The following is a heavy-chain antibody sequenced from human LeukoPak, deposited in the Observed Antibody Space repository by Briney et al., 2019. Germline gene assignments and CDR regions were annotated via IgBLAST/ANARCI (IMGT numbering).Heavy chain of an antibody. J-gene: IGHJ4*02. CDR2: INPNSGGT. CDR3: AREARDGYNLGGDFDN. Sequence: ASVKVSCKASGYTFTGYYMHWVRQAPGQGLEWMGWINPNSGGTEFSQNFQGRVTMTRDTSISTAYLELTSLRSDDTAVYYCAREARDGYNLGGDFDNWGQGTLVTVSS. CDR1: GYTFTGYY. D-gene: IGHD5-24*01. V-gene: IGHV1-2*02.